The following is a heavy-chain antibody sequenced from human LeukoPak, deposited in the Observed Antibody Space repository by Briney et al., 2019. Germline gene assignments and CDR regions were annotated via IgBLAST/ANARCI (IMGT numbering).Heavy chain of an antibody. CDR3: AREHSSSSGKVFDY. V-gene: IGHV1-2*02. CDR2: INPNSGGT. Sequence: ASVKVSCKASGYTFPGYYMHWVRQAPGQGLERMGWINPNSGGTNYAQKFQGRVTMTRDTSISTAYMELSRLRSDDTAVYYCAREHSSSSGKVFDYWGQGTLVTVSS. J-gene: IGHJ4*01. D-gene: IGHD6-6*01. CDR1: GYTFPGYY.